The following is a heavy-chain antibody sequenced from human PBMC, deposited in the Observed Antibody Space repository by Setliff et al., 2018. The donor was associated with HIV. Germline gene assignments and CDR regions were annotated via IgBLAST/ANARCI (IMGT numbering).Heavy chain of an antibody. V-gene: IGHV1-8*02. J-gene: IGHJ4*02. D-gene: IGHD2-15*01. CDR2: VNPNSGNT. CDR3: ARVGYCSGDICYSHQTAPFDY. Sequence: ASVQVSCKASGYTFTSYDMYWVRQATGQGLEWMGWVNPNSGNTGYAQKYQGRVTMTRDTSISTDYLELSRLRAEDTAVYYGARVGYCSGDICYSHQTAPFDYWGQGILVTVSS. CDR1: GYTFTSYD.